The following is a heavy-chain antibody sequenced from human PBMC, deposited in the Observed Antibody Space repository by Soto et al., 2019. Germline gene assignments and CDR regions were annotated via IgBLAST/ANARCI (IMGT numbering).Heavy chain of an antibody. CDR3: ARESIGSSWECFDY. V-gene: IGHV1-69*08. J-gene: IGHJ4*02. CDR1: GGTFSSYT. Sequence: QVQLVQSGAEVQKPGSSVKVSCKASGGTFSSYTISWVRQAPGQGLEWMGRIIPILGIANYAQKFQGRVTITADKSTSTAYMELSSLRSEDTAVYYCARESIGSSWECFDYWGQGTLVTVSS. CDR2: IIPILGIA. D-gene: IGHD6-13*01.